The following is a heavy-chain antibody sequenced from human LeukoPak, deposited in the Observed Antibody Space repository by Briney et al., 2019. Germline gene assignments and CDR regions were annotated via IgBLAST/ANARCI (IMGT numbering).Heavy chain of an antibody. V-gene: IGHV3-53*01. Sequence: GGSLRLSCTVSGFTVSSNSMSWVRQAPGKGLEWVSFIYSAGSTHYSDSVKGRFTISIDNSKNTLYLQMNSLRAEDTAVYYCARGWFGELSPETPRVPVNWFDPWGQGTLVTVSS. CDR1: GFTVSSNS. D-gene: IGHD3-10*01. CDR2: IYSAGST. J-gene: IGHJ5*02. CDR3: ARGWFGELSPETPRVPVNWFDP.